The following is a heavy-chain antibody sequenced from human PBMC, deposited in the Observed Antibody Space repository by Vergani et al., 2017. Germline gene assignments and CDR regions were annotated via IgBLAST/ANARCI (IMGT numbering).Heavy chain of an antibody. V-gene: IGHV4-39*07. Sequence: QLQLQESGPGLVKPSETLSLTCTVSGGSISSSSYYWGWIRQPPGKGLEWIGSIYYSGSTYYNPSLKSLVTIAVDTSKNQFSLKLSSVTAADTAVYYCARSVTMIVGLFDYWGQGTLVTVSS. CDR2: IYYSGST. CDR3: ARSVTMIVGLFDY. D-gene: IGHD3-22*01. CDR1: GGSISSSSYY. J-gene: IGHJ4*02.